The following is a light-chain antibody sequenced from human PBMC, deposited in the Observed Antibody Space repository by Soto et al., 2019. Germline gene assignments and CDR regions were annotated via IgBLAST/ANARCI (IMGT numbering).Light chain of an antibody. CDR1: QSITTW. J-gene: IGKJ2*01. V-gene: IGKV1-5*03. CDR3: QQYETYYT. Sequence: DIQMTQSPSTLSASVGDRVTITCRASQSITTWLAWYQQKPGKAPNLLIYKASNLETGVPSRFSGSGYGTEFTLTISGLQRDDFATYYCQQYETYYTFGQGTKLEIK. CDR2: KAS.